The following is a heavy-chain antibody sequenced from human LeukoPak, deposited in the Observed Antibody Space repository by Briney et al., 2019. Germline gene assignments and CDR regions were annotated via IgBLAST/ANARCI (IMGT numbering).Heavy chain of an antibody. CDR1: GGSISSGDYY. CDR3: ASLYYYGSGSSVY. V-gene: IGHV4-30-4*08. D-gene: IGHD3-10*01. CDR2: IYYSGST. J-gene: IGHJ4*02. Sequence: SETLSLTCTVSGGSISSGDYYWSWIRQPPGKGLEWIGYIYYSGSTYYNPSLKSRVTISVDTSKNQFSLKLSSVTAADTAVYYCASLYYYGSGSSVYWGQGTLVTVSS.